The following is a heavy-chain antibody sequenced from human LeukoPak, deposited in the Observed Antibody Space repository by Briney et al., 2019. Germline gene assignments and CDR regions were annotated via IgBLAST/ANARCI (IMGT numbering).Heavy chain of an antibody. V-gene: IGHV3-21*01. J-gene: IGHJ4*02. CDR1: GFAFSSYS. Sequence: GGSLRLSCAASGFAFSSYSMNWVRQAPGKGLEWVSSISSSSSYIYYADSVKGRFTISRDNAKNSLYLQMNSLRAEDTAVYYCARSEGLRYFDYWGQGTLVTVSS. CDR3: ARSEGLRYFDY. CDR2: ISSSSSYI.